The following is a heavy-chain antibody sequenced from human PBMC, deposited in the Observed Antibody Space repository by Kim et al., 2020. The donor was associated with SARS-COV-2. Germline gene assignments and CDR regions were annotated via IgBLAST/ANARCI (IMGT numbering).Heavy chain of an antibody. J-gene: IGHJ3*02. CDR2: IYYSGST. CDR3: ARERSVGWAMGLRWHYAFDI. V-gene: IGHV4-59*01. D-gene: IGHD4-17*01. CDR1: GGSISSYY. Sequence: SETLSLTCTVSGGSISSYYWSWIRQPPGKGLEWIGYIYYSGSTNYNPSLKSRVTISVDTSKNQFSLKLSSVTAADTAVYYCARERSVGWAMGLRWHYAFDIWGQGPMVTVSS.